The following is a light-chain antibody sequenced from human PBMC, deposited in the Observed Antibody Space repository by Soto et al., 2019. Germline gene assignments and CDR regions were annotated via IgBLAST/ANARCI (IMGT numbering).Light chain of an antibody. J-gene: IGLJ3*02. Sequence: QSALIQPASASGSPGQSITISCTGSSSDVGIFNLVSWYQQNPGKAPKLVIYEVSKWPSGVSYRFSGSKSGNTASLTVSGLQAEAEDDYSCCSYAGSRTWVFGGGTKLTVL. CDR3: CSYAGSRTWV. CDR1: SSDVGIFNL. CDR2: EVS. V-gene: IGLV2-23*02.